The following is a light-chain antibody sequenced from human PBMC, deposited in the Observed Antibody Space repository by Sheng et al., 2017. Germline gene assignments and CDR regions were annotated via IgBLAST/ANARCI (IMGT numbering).Light chain of an antibody. CDR3: QQYGSSPRFT. CDR1: QSVTDNY. Sequence: EIVLTQSPGTLSLSLGERATLSCRASQSVTDNYLAWYQQRPGQAPWLLIYGASSRATGTPDRFSGGGSGTDFTLTISRLEPEDFAVYYCQQYGSSPRFTFGPGTKVDIK. V-gene: IGKV3-20*01. CDR2: GAS. J-gene: IGKJ3*01.